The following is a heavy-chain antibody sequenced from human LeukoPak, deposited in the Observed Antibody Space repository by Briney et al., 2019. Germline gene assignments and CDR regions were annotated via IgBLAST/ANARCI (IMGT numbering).Heavy chain of an antibody. CDR2: ISSSSTNT. D-gene: IGHD2-2*01. CDR3: ARGIPKTYCTSTSCYVNWFDP. CDR1: GFTFSDYF. V-gene: IGHV3-11*06. Sequence: TGGSLRLSCAASGFTFSDYFMTWIRQAPGEGLEWVSYISSSSTNTNYADSVKGRFTISRDNAKNSLSLQMNSLRAEDTAVYYCARGIPKTYCTSTSCYVNWFDPWGEGNLVIVSS. J-gene: IGHJ5*02.